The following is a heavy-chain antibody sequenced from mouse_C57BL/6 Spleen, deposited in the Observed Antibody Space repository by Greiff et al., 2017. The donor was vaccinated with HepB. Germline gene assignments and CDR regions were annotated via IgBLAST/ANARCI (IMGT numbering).Heavy chain of an antibody. CDR1: GYAFSSSW. D-gene: IGHD2-3*01. CDR2: IYPGDGDT. Sequence: QVQLKQSGPELVKPGASVKISCKASGYAFSSSWMNWVKQRPGKGLEWIGRIYPGDGDTNYNGKFKGKATLTADKSSSTAYMQLSSRTSEDSAVYFCARVYDGYHGGFAYWGQGTLVTVSA. J-gene: IGHJ3*01. V-gene: IGHV1-82*01. CDR3: ARVYDGYHGGFAY.